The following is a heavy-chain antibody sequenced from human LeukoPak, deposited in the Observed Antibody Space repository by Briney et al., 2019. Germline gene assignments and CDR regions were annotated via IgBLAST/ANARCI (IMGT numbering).Heavy chain of an antibody. CDR1: GFTFSSYG. V-gene: IGHV3-30*18. J-gene: IGHJ4*02. Sequence: GGSLRLSCAAFGFTFSSYGMHWVRQAPGKGLEWVAVISYDGSNKYYADSVKGRFTISRDNSKNTLYLQMNSLRAEDTAVYYCAKDLGGSGSLYYFDYWGQGTLVTVSS. D-gene: IGHD3-10*01. CDR2: ISYDGSNK. CDR3: AKDLGGSGSLYYFDY.